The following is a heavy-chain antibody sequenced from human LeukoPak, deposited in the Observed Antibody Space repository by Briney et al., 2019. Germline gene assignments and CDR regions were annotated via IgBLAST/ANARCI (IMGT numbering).Heavy chain of an antibody. CDR1: GFTFSSYS. CDR3: ARGVMDGTTPLTKLDY. Sequence: GGSLRLSCAASGFTFSSYSMNWVRQAPGKGLEWVSSISSGGSYIYYADSMKGRFTISRDNAKNSLYLQMNSLRAEDTAVYYCARGVMDGTTPLTKLDYWGQGTLVTVSS. V-gene: IGHV3-21*01. J-gene: IGHJ4*02. CDR2: ISSGGSYI. D-gene: IGHD2/OR15-2a*01.